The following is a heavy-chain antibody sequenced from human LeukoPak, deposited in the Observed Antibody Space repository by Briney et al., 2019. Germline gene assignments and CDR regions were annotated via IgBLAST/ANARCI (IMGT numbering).Heavy chain of an antibody. CDR1: GFTFNTYA. D-gene: IGHD1-26*01. CDR2: ISYDGTNK. J-gene: IGHJ4*02. CDR3: AKDCGSYYGGFDY. Sequence: HPGGSLRLSCAASGFTFNTYAMHWVRQAPGKGLEWVAVISYDGTNKYYADSGTGRFTISRDNSKNTLYLQMNSLRAEDTAVYYCAKDCGSYYGGFDYWGQGTLVTVSS. V-gene: IGHV3-30-3*01.